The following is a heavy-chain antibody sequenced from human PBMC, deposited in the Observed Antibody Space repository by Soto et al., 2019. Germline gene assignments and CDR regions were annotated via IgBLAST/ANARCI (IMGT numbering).Heavy chain of an antibody. CDR3: ARETPHCGGDCFDY. CDR1: GFIVRNHE. V-gene: IGHV3-48*03. D-gene: IGHD2-21*02. Sequence: LRLSCTASGFIVRNHEFNWVRQAPGKGLEWLSYINSDGTTYYAEAVKGRFTVSRDNAENSVHLQMSSLRAEDTAVYYCARETPHCGGDCFDYWGQGTLVTVSS. CDR2: INSDGTT. J-gene: IGHJ4*02.